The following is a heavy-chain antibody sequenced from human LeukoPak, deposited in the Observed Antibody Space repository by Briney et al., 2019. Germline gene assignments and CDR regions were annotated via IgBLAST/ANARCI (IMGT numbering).Heavy chain of an antibody. CDR2: IYSGGST. J-gene: IGHJ1*01. Sequence: GGSLRLSCAASGFTFSSYSMNWVRQAPGKGLEWVSLIYSGGSTYYADSVKGRFTISRDNSKNTLYLQMNSLRAEDTAVYFCARVLDAKYFQHWGQGTLLTVSS. CDR1: GFTFSSYS. CDR3: ARVLDAKYFQH. V-gene: IGHV3-53*01. D-gene: IGHD3/OR15-3a*01.